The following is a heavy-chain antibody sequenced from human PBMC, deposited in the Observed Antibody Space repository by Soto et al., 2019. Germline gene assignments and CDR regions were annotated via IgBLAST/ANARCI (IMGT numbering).Heavy chain of an antibody. D-gene: IGHD1-1*01. CDR2: IANTGDP. Sequence: EVQLEESGGGLVQRGGSLRLSCADSGFVFSSYDMHWVRHTTGAGLEWVSVIANTGDPYYSDSVKGRFTISRDNAKNALYLQMNSLRGGDSAMYYCAREGTGGGFDIWGQGTKVTVSS. V-gene: IGHV3-13*05. CDR1: GFVFSSYD. CDR3: AREGTGGGFDI. J-gene: IGHJ3*02.